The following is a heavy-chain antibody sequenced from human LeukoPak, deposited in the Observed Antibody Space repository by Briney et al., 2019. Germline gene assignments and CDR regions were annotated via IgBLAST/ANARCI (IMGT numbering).Heavy chain of an antibody. V-gene: IGHV3-48*04. CDR3: ARDPEGYYSY. D-gene: IGHD3-10*01. Sequence: LAGGSLRLSCAASGFSFSSFDMNWVRQAPGKGLEWISYISDSGSTIYYADSVRGRFTISRDNAKNSLYLQMNGLRAEDTAVYYCARDPEGYYSYWGLGTLVTVSS. J-gene: IGHJ4*02. CDR2: ISDSGSTI. CDR1: GFSFSSFD.